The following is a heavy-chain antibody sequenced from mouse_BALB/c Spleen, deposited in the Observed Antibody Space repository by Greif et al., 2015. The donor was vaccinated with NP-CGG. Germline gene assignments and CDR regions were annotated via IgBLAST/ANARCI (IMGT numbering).Heavy chain of an antibody. CDR1: GFSLTSYG. CDR3: ARGATAMYYFDY. CDR2: IWSGGST. J-gene: IGHJ2*01. D-gene: IGHD1-2*01. Sequence: QVQLQQSGPGLVQPSQSLSITCTVSGFSLTSYGVHWVRQSPGKGQEWLGVIWSGGSTDYNAAFISRLSISKDNSKSQVFFKMNSLQANDTAIYYCARGATAMYYFDYWGQGTTLTVSS. V-gene: IGHV2-2*02.